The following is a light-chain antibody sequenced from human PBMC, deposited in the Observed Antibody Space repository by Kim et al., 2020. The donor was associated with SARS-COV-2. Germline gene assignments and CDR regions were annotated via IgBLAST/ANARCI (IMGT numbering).Light chain of an antibody. CDR2: DVG. CDR1: TSDIGASEY. CDR3: SSFTSTRNYV. J-gene: IGLJ1*01. V-gene: IGLV2-14*03. Sequence: QSALTQPASVSGSLGQTITISCSGSTSDIGASEYVSWFQQHPGKAPKLIFSDVGKRPSGLSDRFSGSKSGNTASLTISGLQAEDEADYYCSSFTSTRNYVFGTGTKVTVL.